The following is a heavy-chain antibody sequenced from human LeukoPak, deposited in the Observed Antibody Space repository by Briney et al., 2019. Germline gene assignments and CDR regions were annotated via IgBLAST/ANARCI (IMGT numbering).Heavy chain of an antibody. CDR1: GFTFSSYG. CDR3: AKTVVVVTTLRDAFDI. V-gene: IGHV3-30*18. CDR2: ISYDGSNK. D-gene: IGHD3-22*01. Sequence: SGGSLRLSCAASGFTFSSYGMHWVRQAPGKGLEWVAVISYDGSNKYYADSVKGRFTISRDNSKNTLYLQMNSLRAEDTAVYYCAKTVVVVTTLRDAFDIWGQGTMVTVSS. J-gene: IGHJ3*02.